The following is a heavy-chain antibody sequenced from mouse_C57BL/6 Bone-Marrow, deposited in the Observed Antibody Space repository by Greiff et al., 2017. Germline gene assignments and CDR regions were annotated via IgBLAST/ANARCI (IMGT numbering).Heavy chain of an antibody. D-gene: IGHD2-12*01. Sequence: VQLQESGPGLVAPSQSLSITCTVSGFSLTSYAISWVRQPPGKGLEWLGVIWTGGGTNYNSALKSRLSISKDNSKSPVFLKMNSLQTDDTARYYCARNKGYSNDWYYFDYWGQGTTLTVSS. J-gene: IGHJ2*01. CDR2: IWTGGGT. V-gene: IGHV2-9-1*01. CDR1: GFSLTSYA. CDR3: ARNKGYSNDWYYFDY.